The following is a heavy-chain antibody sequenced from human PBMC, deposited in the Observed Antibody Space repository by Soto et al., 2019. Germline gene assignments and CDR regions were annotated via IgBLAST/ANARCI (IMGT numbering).Heavy chain of an antibody. V-gene: IGHV3-33*06. CDR2: IWYDGSNK. CDR1: RFTFSSYG. J-gene: IGHJ6*03. Sequence: HHGWSIGLSSAASRFTFSSYGMHWLRKDQGKGLEWVAVIWYDGSNKYYADSVKGRFTISRDNSKNTLYLQMNSLRAEDTAVYYCAKGGKLERQGTQWYYYYYMDVWVKGTTVTVSS. CDR3: AKGGKLERQGTQWYYYYYMDV. D-gene: IGHD1-1*01.